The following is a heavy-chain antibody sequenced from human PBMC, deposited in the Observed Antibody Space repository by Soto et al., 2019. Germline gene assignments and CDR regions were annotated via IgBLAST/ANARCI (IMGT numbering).Heavy chain of an antibody. CDR1: GYSFTSYW. CDR3: ARHRGREWLVRGWFDP. V-gene: IGHV5-51*01. J-gene: IGHJ5*02. Sequence: VESLKISCKGSGYSFTSYWIGWVRQMPGKGLEWMGIIYPGDSDTRYSPSFQGQVTISADKSISTAYLQWSSLKASDTAMYYCARHRGREWLVRGWFDPWGQGTLVTVSS. CDR2: IYPGDSDT. D-gene: IGHD6-19*01.